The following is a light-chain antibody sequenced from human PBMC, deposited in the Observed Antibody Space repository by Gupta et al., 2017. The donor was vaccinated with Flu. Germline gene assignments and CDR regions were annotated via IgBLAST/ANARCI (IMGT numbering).Light chain of an antibody. CDR1: TGHTDYA. J-gene: IGLJ3*02. Sequence: LTWTLSTGHTDYAISWHQQQPEKGPRVLMKVNSDGSHKKGDGIPDRFSGSSSGAERYLTISSLQDEDEADYYCQTWGTGRPWVFGGGTKVTVL. CDR2: VNSDGSH. CDR3: QTWGTGRPWV. V-gene: IGLV4-69*01.